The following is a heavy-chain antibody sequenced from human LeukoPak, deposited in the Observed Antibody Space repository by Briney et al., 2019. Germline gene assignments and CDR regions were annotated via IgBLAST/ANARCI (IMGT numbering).Heavy chain of an antibody. V-gene: IGHV3-7*01. CDR1: GFTFSSYW. CDR3: ARHLSGITGYTYGRGIDY. CDR2: IKKDGSEK. J-gene: IGHJ4*02. D-gene: IGHD5-18*01. Sequence: GGSLRLSCAASGFTFSSYWMSWVRQAPGKGLEWVANIKKDGSEKYYVDSVKGRFTISRDNAKKSLYLQMNSLRAEDTAVYYCARHLSGITGYTYGRGIDYWGQGTLVSVSS.